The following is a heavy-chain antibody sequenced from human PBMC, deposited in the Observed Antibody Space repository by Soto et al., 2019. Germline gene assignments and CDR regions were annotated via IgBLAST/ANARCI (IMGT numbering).Heavy chain of an antibody. J-gene: IGHJ6*02. CDR2: IIPIFGTA. Sequence: QVQLVQSGAEVKKPGSSVKVSCKASGGTFSSYAISWVRQAPGQGLEWMGGIIPIFGTANYAQKFQGRVTITADESTSTAYVELSSLRSEDTAVYYCARVRVTPFWNYYGMDVWGQGTTVTVSS. V-gene: IGHV1-69*01. D-gene: IGHD1-1*01. CDR1: GGTFSSYA. CDR3: ARVRVTPFWNYYGMDV.